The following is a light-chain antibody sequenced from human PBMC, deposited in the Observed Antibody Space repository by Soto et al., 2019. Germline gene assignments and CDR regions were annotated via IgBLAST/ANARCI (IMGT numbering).Light chain of an antibody. CDR1: HAISSW. Sequence: DIQMTQSPSSVSTSVGDRVTITCRASHAISSWLAWYQQKPGKAPKLLIYAASSLQSGGPSRFSGSGSWTDFTLTIRSLQPEDFAKYYCQQAHCFPLTFCGGTKVEIK. CDR3: QQAHCFPLT. CDR2: AAS. V-gene: IGKV1-12*01. J-gene: IGKJ4*01.